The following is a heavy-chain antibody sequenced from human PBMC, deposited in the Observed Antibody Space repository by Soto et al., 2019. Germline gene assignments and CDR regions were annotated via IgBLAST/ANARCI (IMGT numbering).Heavy chain of an antibody. V-gene: IGHV1-69*01. CDR1: GGNFNTYA. D-gene: IGHD3-3*01. CDR3: ARGLGASTRDRFCSPGTCFVAGVN. CDR2: IIPMFDTT. J-gene: IGHJ4*02. Sequence: QVQLLQSGAEVRRPGSSVKVSCKASGGNFNTYAITWVRQAPGQGLDWMGGIIPMFDTTTYAPKFQGRVTISADESTSTAYLEMSSLTSEDTAVYYCARGLGASTRDRFCSPGTCFVAGVNWGQGTLVTVSS.